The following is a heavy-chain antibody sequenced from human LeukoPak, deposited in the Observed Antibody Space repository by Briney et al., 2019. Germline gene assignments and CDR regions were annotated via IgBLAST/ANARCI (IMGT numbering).Heavy chain of an antibody. Sequence: PSETLSLTCTVSGGSISSYYWSWIRQPPGKGLGWIGYIYYSGSTNCNPSLKSRVTISVDTSKNQFSLKLSSVTAADTAVYYCARDGGYSNCSSTSCQLGYCSGGSHPRCGMDVWGQGTTVTVSS. V-gene: IGHV4-59*12. CDR3: ARDGGYSNCSSTSCQLGYCSGGSHPRCGMDV. D-gene: IGHD2-15*01. CDR2: IYYSGST. J-gene: IGHJ6*02. CDR1: GGSISSYY.